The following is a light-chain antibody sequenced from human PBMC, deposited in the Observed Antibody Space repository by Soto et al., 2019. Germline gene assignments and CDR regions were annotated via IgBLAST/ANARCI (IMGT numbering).Light chain of an antibody. CDR3: QQYGSSLPWT. CDR1: QSFSGH. Sequence: EIVLTQSPDTLSLSPGERATLSCRASQSFSGHLAWYQQKPGQAPRLLIYDASKRATGIPARFSGSGFGTDYTLTISSLEPEDFAVYYCQQYGSSLPWTFGQGTKVDIK. CDR2: DAS. V-gene: IGKV3-11*01. J-gene: IGKJ1*01.